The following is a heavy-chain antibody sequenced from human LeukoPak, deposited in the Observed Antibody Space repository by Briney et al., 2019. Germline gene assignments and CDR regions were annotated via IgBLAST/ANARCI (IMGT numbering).Heavy chain of an antibody. V-gene: IGHV4-34*01. CDR2: INHSGGT. J-gene: IGHJ6*03. D-gene: IGHD6-6*01. CDR1: GGSFSGYY. Sequence: SETLSLTCAVYGGSFSGYYWSWIRQPPGKGLEWIGEINHSGGTNYNPSLKSRVTISVDTSKNQFSLKLSSVTAADTAVYYCARRGKQLAYYYYYYMDVWGKGTTVTVSS. CDR3: ARRGKQLAYYYYYYMDV.